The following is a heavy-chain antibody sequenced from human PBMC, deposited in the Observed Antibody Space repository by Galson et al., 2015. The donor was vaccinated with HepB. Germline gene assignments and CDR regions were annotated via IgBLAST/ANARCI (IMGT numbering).Heavy chain of an antibody. CDR3: TRADSWSGRITMIVGVMWYSGVDAFGI. D-gene: IGHD3-22*01. Sequence: SLRLSCAASGFTFGGYATSWVRQAPGKGLEWVGCIRSKAYGGTTEYAASVKGRFTISRDDSKSIAYLQMNSLKTEDTAVYYCTRADSWSGRITMIVGVMWYSGVDAFGIWGQGTMVTVSS. CDR2: IRSKAYGGTT. J-gene: IGHJ3*02. V-gene: IGHV3-49*04. CDR1: GFTFGGYA.